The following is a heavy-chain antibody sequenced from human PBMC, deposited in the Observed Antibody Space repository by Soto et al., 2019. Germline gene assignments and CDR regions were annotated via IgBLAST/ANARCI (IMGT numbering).Heavy chain of an antibody. CDR3: ASLTRITIFGVAPPAPSQILPPYYYYGMDV. J-gene: IGHJ6*02. CDR2: IIPIFGTA. D-gene: IGHD3-3*01. Sequence: SVKVSCKASGGTFSSYAISWVRQAPGQGLERMGGIIPIFGTANYAQKFQGRVTITADESTSTAYMELSSLRSEDTAVYYCASLTRITIFGVAPPAPSQILPPYYYYGMDVWGQGTTVTVSS. CDR1: GGTFSSYA. V-gene: IGHV1-69*13.